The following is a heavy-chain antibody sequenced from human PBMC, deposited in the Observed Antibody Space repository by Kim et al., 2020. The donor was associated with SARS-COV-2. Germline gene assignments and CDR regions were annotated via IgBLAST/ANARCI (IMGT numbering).Heavy chain of an antibody. V-gene: IGHV3-53*01. CDR1: GISISVNY. CDR3: ARPHSRAYAYAMDV. CDR2: INSDST. J-gene: IGHJ6*02. D-gene: IGHD3-22*01. Sequence: GGSLRLSCAASGISISVNYMSWVRQAPGKGLEWVSVINSDSTSYADSVRGRFTISRDNSKNTLHLQMNSLRVEDTAVYFCARPHSRAYAYAMDVWGQGTTVNVSS.